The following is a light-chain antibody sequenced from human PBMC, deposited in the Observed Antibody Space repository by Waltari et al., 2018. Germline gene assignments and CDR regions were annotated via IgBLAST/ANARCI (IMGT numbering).Light chain of an antibody. Sequence: GLPHSPPTLSLSAGEGATLSCRASQNINTFLAWYQQKPGQAPRLLIYDASNRDTGVPVRFSGGGSGTDFSLTISSLEPEDFAVYYCQQRDVWPPNFGGGTKVEIK. CDR3: QQRDVWPPN. CDR1: QNINTF. J-gene: IGKJ4*01. CDR2: DAS. V-gene: IGKV3-11*01.